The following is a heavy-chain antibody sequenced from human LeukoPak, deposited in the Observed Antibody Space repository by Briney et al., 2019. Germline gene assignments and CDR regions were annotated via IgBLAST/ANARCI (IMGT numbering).Heavy chain of an antibody. J-gene: IGHJ3*02. CDR2: IYYSGST. D-gene: IGHD3-22*01. Sequence: SETLSLTCTVSGGSISSYYWSWIRQPPGKGLEWIGYIYYSGSTNYNPSLKSRVTVSVDTSKNQFSLKLSSVTAADTAVYYCARLNYYDSSGYSFEDAFDIWGQGTMVTVSS. CDR1: GGSISSYY. V-gene: IGHV4-59*01. CDR3: ARLNYYDSSGYSFEDAFDI.